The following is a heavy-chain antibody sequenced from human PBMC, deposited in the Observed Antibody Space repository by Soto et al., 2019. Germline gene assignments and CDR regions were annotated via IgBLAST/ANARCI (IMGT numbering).Heavy chain of an antibody. CDR2: INHSGST. V-gene: IGHV4-34*01. Sequence: SETLSLTCAVYGGSFSGYYWSWIRSPPGKGLELIREINHSGSTNYSPALKSRVTISVDTSKNQFSLKLSSVTAADQAVYYCARDMAYYGDYGNYWGQGTLVTVSS. CDR1: GGSFSGYY. CDR3: ARDMAYYGDYGNY. J-gene: IGHJ4*02. D-gene: IGHD4-17*01.